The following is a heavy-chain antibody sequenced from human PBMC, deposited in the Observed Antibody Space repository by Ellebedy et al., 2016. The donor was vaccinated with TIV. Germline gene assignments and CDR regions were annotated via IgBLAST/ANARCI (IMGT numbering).Heavy chain of an antibody. J-gene: IGHJ5*02. V-gene: IGHV3-7*01. Sequence: PGGSLRLSCAASGFSFRSYWMSWVRQVPGKGLEWVAKIRQEGDEIYYVESVKGRFTISRDNAKNSLFLQMNSLRVEDTAVYYCARRASYGDYAVQVNPWFDPWGQGTLVTVSS. CDR3: ARRASYGDYAVQVNPWFDP. CDR1: GFSFRSYW. D-gene: IGHD4-17*01. CDR2: IRQEGDEI.